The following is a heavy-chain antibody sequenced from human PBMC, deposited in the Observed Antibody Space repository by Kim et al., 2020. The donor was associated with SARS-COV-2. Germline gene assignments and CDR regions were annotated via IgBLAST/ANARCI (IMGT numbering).Heavy chain of an antibody. CDR2: IKSKTDGETT. CDR1: GFSFSDAW. D-gene: IGHD2-21*01. CDR3: STRQRGDGYDLLDY. V-gene: IGHV3-15*01. J-gene: IGHJ4*02. Sequence: GGSLRLSCAASGFSFSDAWMNWARQAPGKGLEWVGRIKSKTDGETTAYAAPVKGRFTISRQDSRNTLYLQMNSLKTEDTAVYYCSTRQRGDGYDLLDYWGQGTLVTVSS.